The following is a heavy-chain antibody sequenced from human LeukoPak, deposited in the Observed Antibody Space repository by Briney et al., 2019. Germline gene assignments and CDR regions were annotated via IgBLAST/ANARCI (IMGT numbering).Heavy chain of an antibody. CDR2: ISYIGRT. J-gene: IGHJ3*02. CDR3: ARDLVTVTKGFDI. Sequence: PSETLSLTCAVSDESFSSHYWTWIRQPPGKGLESIGDISYIGRTNYNPSLKTRVTISIDTSKHQFSLNLTCVTGADTPVYYCARDLVTVTKGFDIRGQGTMVSVPS. D-gene: IGHD4-17*01. CDR1: DESFSSHY. V-gene: IGHV4-59*11.